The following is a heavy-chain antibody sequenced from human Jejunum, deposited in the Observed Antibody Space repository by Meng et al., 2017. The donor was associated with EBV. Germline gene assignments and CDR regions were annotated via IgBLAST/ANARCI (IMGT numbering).Heavy chain of an antibody. V-gene: IGHV2-5*01. CDR2: IYWNGDE. Sequence: QITLKESGPALVKPAQTLTLPCPFSGFSLTTRGVGVGWIRQPPAKALEWLALIYWNGDEHYSPSLRTRLTISKVTSKNQVVLTMTDMDPVDTATYYCAQRILRAGFDPWGQGVLVTVSS. D-gene: IGHD5/OR15-5a*01. CDR3: AQRILRAGFDP. CDR1: GFSLTTRGVG. J-gene: IGHJ5*02.